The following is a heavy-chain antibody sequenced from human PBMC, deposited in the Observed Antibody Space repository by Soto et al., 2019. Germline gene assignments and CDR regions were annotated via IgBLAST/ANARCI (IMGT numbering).Heavy chain of an antibody. CDR3: AKDRLMLTMVVVGAFDF. J-gene: IGHJ3*01. V-gene: IGHV3-23*01. CDR1: GFSFNNHA. Sequence: VQLLESGGGLVQPGGSLRLSCAASGFSFNNHAMTWVRQAPGQGLEWVSGISGSGSTTHYADSVKGRCTISRDNSKDTLYLQMNSLRPEDTAVYYCAKDRLMLTMVVVGAFDFWGLGTMVTVSS. CDR2: ISGSGSTT. D-gene: IGHD3-22*01.